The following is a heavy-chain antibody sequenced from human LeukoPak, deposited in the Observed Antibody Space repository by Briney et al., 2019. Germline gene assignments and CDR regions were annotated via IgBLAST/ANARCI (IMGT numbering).Heavy chain of an antibody. CDR2: ISGSGSIT. CDR1: GFTFSNYG. V-gene: IGHV3-23*01. J-gene: IGHJ4*02. CDR3: AKLALMTTITTRFDY. D-gene: IGHD4-11*01. Sequence: GGSLRLSCAASGFTFSNYGMTWVRQAPGKGLEWVSTISGSGSITSYADSVKGRFTISRDNPKNTLHLQMNGLRAEDTAIYYCAKLALMTTITTRFDYWGQGTPVTVSS.